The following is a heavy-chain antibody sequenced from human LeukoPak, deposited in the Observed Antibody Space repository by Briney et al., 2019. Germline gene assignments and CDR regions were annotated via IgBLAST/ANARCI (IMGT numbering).Heavy chain of an antibody. Sequence: PGRSLRLSCAASGFTFDDYAMHWVRQAPGKGLEWVSGISWNSGSIGYADSVKGRFTISRDNAKNTLYLQMNSLRAEDTAVYYCAKGLHWFDPWGQGTLVTVSS. CDR2: ISWNSGSI. D-gene: IGHD3-16*01. V-gene: IGHV3-9*01. CDR3: AKGLHWFDP. J-gene: IGHJ5*02. CDR1: GFTFDDYA.